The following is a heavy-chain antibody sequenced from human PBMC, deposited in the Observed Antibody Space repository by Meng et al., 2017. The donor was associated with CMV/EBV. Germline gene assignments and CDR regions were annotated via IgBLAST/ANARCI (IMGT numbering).Heavy chain of an antibody. V-gene: IGHV4-30-4*08. CDR2: IYYSGST. D-gene: IGHD3-3*01. CDR1: GGSISSGDYY. CDR3: ARASPLAIFGRVEGAFDI. J-gene: IGHJ3*02. Sequence: QVQLQDSGPGLVKPSQTLSLTFTVSGGSISSGDYYWSWIRQPPGKGLEWIGYIYYSGSTYYNPSLKSRVTISVDTSKNQFSLKLSSVTAADTAVYYCARASPLAIFGRVEGAFDIWGQGTMVTVSS.